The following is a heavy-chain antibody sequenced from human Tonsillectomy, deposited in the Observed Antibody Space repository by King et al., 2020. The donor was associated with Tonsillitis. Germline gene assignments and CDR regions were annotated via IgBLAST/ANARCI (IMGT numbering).Heavy chain of an antibody. D-gene: IGHD1-1*01. CDR2: ISYDGSNK. V-gene: IGHV3-30*04. CDR3: ARSGQKMYNLYGMDV. CDR1: GFTFSNYA. Sequence: VQLVESGGGVVQPGRSLRLSCAASGFTFSNYAMHWVRQAPGKGLEWVAVISYDGSNKDYADSVKGRFTISRDNSKNTLYLQMNSLRAEDTAVYYCARSGQKMYNLYGMDVWGQGTTVTVSS. J-gene: IGHJ6*02.